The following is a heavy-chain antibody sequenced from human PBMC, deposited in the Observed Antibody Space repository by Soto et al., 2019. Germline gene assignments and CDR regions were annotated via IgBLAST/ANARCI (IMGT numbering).Heavy chain of an antibody. D-gene: IGHD4-4*01. CDR3: ARDLGGPSNHY. Sequence: QVQLVESGGGVVQPGRSLRLSCAASGFTFSSYAMHWVRQAPGKGLEWVAVISYDGSNKYYADSVKGRFTISRDNSKNTLYLQMNSLRAEDTAVYYCARDLGGPSNHYWGQGTLVTVSS. J-gene: IGHJ4*02. CDR1: GFTFSSYA. CDR2: ISYDGSNK. V-gene: IGHV3-30-3*01.